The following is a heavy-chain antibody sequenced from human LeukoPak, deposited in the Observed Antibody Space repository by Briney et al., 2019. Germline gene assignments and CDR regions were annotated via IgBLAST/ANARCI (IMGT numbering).Heavy chain of an antibody. Sequence: SVKVSCKASGGTFSIYAISWVRQAPGQGLEWMGGIMPIYGTANCAQKFQGRVTITTDENTSTAYMELSSLRCEDTAVYYCATLLTKWEPTDYWGQGTLVTVSS. V-gene: IGHV1-69*05. D-gene: IGHD1-26*01. J-gene: IGHJ4*02. CDR1: GGTFSIYA. CDR2: IMPIYGTA. CDR3: ATLLTKWEPTDY.